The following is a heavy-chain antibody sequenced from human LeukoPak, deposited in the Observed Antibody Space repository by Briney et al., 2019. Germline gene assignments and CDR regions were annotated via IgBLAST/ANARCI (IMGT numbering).Heavy chain of an antibody. CDR2: MYYSGST. D-gene: IGHD3-22*01. CDR3: ARPYYYDSRIDP. Sequence: SESLSLTCTVSGGSISSGDYYWSWIRQPPGKGLEWIAYMYYSGSTYYNPSLKSRVTMSADTSKNQLSLKLSSVTAADTAVYYCARPYYYDSRIDPWGQGILVTVSS. CDR1: GGSISSGDYY. V-gene: IGHV4-30-4*01. J-gene: IGHJ5*02.